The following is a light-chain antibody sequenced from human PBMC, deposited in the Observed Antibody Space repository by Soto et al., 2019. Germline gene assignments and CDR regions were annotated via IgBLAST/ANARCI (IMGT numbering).Light chain of an antibody. CDR3: QQDGSSLYT. V-gene: IGKV3-20*01. J-gene: IGKJ2*01. Sequence: TQSPSSLSASVGDRVTITCQASQDISNYLNWYQQKPGQAPRLLIYGASSRATGIPDRFSGSGSGTDFTLTISRLEPEDFAVYYCQQDGSSLYTFGQGTKLEIK. CDR2: GAS. CDR1: QDISNY.